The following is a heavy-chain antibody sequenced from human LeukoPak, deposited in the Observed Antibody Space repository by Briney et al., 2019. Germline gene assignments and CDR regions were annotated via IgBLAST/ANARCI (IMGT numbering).Heavy chain of an antibody. Sequence: GGSLRLSCAASGFTFSTFAMIWVRQPPGKGLEWVSSIFPSGGEIHYADSVRSRFTISRDNSKSTLSPQMDSLRAEDTAIYYCATYRQVLLPFESWGKGTLVTVSS. J-gene: IGHJ4*02. D-gene: IGHD2-8*02. CDR2: IFPSGGEI. CDR3: ATYRQVLLPFES. V-gene: IGHV3-23*01. CDR1: GFTFSTFA.